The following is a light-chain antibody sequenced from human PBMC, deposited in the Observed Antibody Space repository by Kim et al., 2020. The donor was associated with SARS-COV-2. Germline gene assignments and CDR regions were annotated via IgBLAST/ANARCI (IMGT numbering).Light chain of an antibody. CDR2: DNN. CDR3: GTWDSSLSAVV. CDR1: SSNIGNNY. J-gene: IGLJ2*01. Sequence: GEKVTICCSGSSSNIGNNYVSWYQQLTGTAPKLLIYDNNKRPSVIPDRFSGSKSGTSATLGITGLQTGDEADYYCGTWDSSLSAVVFGGGTQLTVL. V-gene: IGLV1-51*01.